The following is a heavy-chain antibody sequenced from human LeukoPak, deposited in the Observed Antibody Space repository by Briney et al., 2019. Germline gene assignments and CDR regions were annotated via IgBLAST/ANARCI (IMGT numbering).Heavy chain of an antibody. D-gene: IGHD5-18*01. CDR3: VRLPDVVVWHSIDF. Sequence: PSETLSLTCTVSGFSIRTNHYYWGWIRQPPGKGLEWIGSIYYTGDTWYNPSLQSRVTMSVDTSKSQFSLKLTSVTAADTAVYFCVRLPDVVVWHSIDFWGQGTLVTVSS. CDR2: IYYTGDT. V-gene: IGHV4-39*01. J-gene: IGHJ4*02. CDR1: GFSIRTNHYY.